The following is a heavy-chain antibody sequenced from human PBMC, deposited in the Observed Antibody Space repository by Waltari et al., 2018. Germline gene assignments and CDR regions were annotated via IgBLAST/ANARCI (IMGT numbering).Heavy chain of an antibody. J-gene: IGHJ4*02. CDR1: GFSFGSDA. V-gene: IGHV3-23*01. CDR3: AKPFYNWDDPLDS. Sequence: EVQLLESGGAFVQPGGSLRLSCAISGFSFGSDALNWVRQAPGTGLEWVAAISVSDDTYYALSVNSRFTIARDTSRNTVYLHMNSLRAEDTAVYYCAKPFYNWDDPLDSWGQGTLVTVSS. CDR2: ISVSDDT. D-gene: IGHD1-20*01.